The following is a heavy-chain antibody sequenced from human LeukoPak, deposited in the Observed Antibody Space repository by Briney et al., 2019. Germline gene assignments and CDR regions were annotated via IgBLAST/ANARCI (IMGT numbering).Heavy chain of an antibody. CDR3: ARGQDLRGSPTIYPFDY. CDR2: VYYSGST. CDR1: GGSISSYY. D-gene: IGHD3-9*01. Sequence: SETLSLTCTVSGGSISSYYWSWIRQPPGKGLEWIGYVYYSGSTYHNPSLKSRVTISVDTSKKQFSLKLTSVTTADTAVYYCARGQDLRGSPTIYPFDYWGQGTLVTVSS. V-gene: IGHV4-59*01. J-gene: IGHJ4*02.